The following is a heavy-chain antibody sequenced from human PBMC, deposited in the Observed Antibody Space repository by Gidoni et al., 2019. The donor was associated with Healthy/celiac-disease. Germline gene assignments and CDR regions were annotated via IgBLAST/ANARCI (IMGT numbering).Heavy chain of an antibody. D-gene: IGHD6-19*01. CDR1: GSTFSSCS. Sequence: VQLVESGGGLVKPGGSLRLSCAAFGSTFSSCSMNWVRQAPGKGLEWVSSISSSSSYIYYYADSVKGRFTISRDNAKNSLYLQMNSLRAEDTAVYYCARDISSGWAGYSFDYWGQGTLVTVSS. V-gene: IGHV3-21*01. CDR3: ARDISSGWAGYSFDY. J-gene: IGHJ4*02. CDR2: ISSSSSYI.